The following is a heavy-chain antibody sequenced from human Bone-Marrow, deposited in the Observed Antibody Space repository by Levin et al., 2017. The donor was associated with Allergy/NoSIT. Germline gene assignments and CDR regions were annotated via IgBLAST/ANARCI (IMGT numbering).Heavy chain of an antibody. CDR2: IYHTGST. Sequence: NPSETLSLTCAVSGGSISSGDYSWNWFRQPPGRGLEWIGYIYHTGSTYYSPSLRSRVTMSVDRSKSQFSLRLISVTAADTAVYYCARAPMLRGVLVTPYFDYWGQGTLVTVSS. CDR1: GGSISSGDYS. CDR3: ARAPMLRGVLVTPYFDY. J-gene: IGHJ4*02. D-gene: IGHD3-10*01. V-gene: IGHV4-30-2*01.